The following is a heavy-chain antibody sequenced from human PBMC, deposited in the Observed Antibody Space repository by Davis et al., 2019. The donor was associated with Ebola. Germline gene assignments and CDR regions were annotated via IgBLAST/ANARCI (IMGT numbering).Heavy chain of an antibody. Sequence: GESLKISCKSSEYRFTSYWIGWVRQMPGKGLEWMGLIYTGDSDTRYSPSFRGQVTISADKSTKTAFLQWSSLKASDTARYYCATLRRTITGMDDGFDIWGQGTMVTVSS. CDR1: EYRFTSYW. V-gene: IGHV5-51*01. CDR3: ATLRRTITGMDDGFDI. J-gene: IGHJ3*02. CDR2: IYTGDSDT. D-gene: IGHD1-20*01.